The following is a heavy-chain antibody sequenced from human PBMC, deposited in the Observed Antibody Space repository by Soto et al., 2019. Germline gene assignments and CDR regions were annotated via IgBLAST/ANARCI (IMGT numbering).Heavy chain of an antibody. J-gene: IGHJ4*02. D-gene: IGHD2-21*02. CDR3: ARSYCGGDCSTDY. Sequence: QVQLQESGPGLVKPSETLSLTCTVSGGSISSYYWSWIRQPPGKGLEWIGYIYYSGSTNYNPSLKSRVTISVDTSKNQFSLKLCSVTAADTAVYYCARSYCGGDCSTDYWGQGTLVTVSS. CDR2: IYYSGST. V-gene: IGHV4-59*08. CDR1: GGSISSYY.